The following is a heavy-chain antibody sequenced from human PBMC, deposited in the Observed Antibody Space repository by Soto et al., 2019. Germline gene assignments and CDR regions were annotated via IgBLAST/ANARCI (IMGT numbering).Heavy chain of an antibody. D-gene: IGHD2-2*01. CDR3: AREYCSRTSCYDWYFDL. CDR2: INAGNGNT. J-gene: IGHJ2*01. Sequence: QVQLVQSGAEVKKPGASVKVSCKASGYTFTSYAMHWVRQAPGQRLEWMGWINAGNGNTKYSQKFQGRVTITRDTSXSXXYMELSSLRSADTAVYYCAREYCSRTSCYDWYFDLWGRGTLVTGSS. CDR1: GYTFTSYA. V-gene: IGHV1-3*01.